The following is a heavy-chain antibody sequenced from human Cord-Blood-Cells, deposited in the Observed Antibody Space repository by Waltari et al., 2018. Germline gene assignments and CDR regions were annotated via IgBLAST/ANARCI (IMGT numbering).Heavy chain of an antibody. J-gene: IGHJ4*02. CDR2: ISYDGSNK. Sequence: QVQLVESGGGVVQPGRSLRLSCAASGFTFSRYGMHWVRQAPGKGLEWVAVISYDGSNKYYADSVKGRFTISRDNSKNTLYLQMNSLRAEDTAVYYCAKDGREDYFDYWGQGTLVTVSS. CDR1: GFTFSRYG. CDR3: AKDGREDYFDY. V-gene: IGHV3-30*18. D-gene: IGHD2-15*01.